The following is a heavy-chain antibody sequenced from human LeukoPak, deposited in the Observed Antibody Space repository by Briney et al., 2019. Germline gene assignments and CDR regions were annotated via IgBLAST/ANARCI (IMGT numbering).Heavy chain of an antibody. J-gene: IGHJ4*02. CDR3: ARHRYTSSSSYFDF. Sequence: SETLSLTCTVSGGSISGCYWTWIRQPPGKGLEWIGYIYSSGSTNYNPSLKSRVTISVDTSKNQFSLRLSSVTAADTAVYYCARHRYTSSSSYFDFWGQGTLVTVSS. D-gene: IGHD6-6*01. CDR1: GGSISGCY. CDR2: IYSSGST. V-gene: IGHV4-59*08.